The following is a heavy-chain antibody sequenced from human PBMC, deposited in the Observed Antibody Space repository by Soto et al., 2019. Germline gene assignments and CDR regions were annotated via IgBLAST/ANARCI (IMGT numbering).Heavy chain of an antibody. D-gene: IGHD5-12*01. CDR1: GGPIRSYY. J-gene: IGHJ4*02. Sequence: QVQLQESGPRLLKPSETLSLTCSVSGGPIRSYYLSWVRQAPGKGLEWIAYIAYTGITGYNPSLRGRVTISGDTSQNLFSLKMTSVTAADTAVYYCARGGFSGYEALDYWGQGILVTVS. V-gene: IGHV4-59*01. CDR2: IAYTGIT. CDR3: ARGGFSGYEALDY.